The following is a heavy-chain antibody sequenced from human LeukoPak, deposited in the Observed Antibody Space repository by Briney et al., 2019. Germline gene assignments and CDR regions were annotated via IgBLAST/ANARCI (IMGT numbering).Heavy chain of an antibody. CDR2: IYSGGST. D-gene: IGHD2-21*01. CDR3: ARPAADCGGDCYWAFDY. CDR1: GFIVSNNY. J-gene: IGHJ4*02. Sequence: PGGSLRLSCAASGFIVSNNYINWVRQAPGKGLEWVSVIYSGGSTYYADSVKGRFTISRDSSKNTLYLQMNSLRVEDTAVYYCARPAADCGGDCYWAFDYWGQGTLVTVSS. V-gene: IGHV3-66*04.